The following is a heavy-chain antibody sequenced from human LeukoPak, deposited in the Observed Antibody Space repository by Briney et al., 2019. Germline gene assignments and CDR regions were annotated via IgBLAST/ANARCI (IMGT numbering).Heavy chain of an antibody. J-gene: IGHJ5*02. CDR1: GGSISSYY. CDR2: IYYSGST. D-gene: IGHD2-15*01. V-gene: IGHV4-59*01. Sequence: SETLSLTCTVSGGSISSYYWSWIRQPPGKGLEWIGYIYYSGSTNYNPSLKSRVTNSVDTSKNQFSLKLSSVTAADTAVYYCARGVVAARGWFDPWGQGTLVTVSS. CDR3: ARGVVAARGWFDP.